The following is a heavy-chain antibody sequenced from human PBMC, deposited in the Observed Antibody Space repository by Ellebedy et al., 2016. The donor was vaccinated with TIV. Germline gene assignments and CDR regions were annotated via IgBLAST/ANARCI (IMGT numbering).Heavy chain of an antibody. CDR2: ISTSGTTI. CDR3: ATTSDDFWSGYYDY. J-gene: IGHJ4*02. V-gene: IGHV3-48*03. CDR1: KCTFSSYE. D-gene: IGHD3-3*01. Sequence: GESLKISCAASKCTFSSYEMNWVRQAPGKGLEWVSYISTSGTTIYYADSVKGRFSISRDNTKHSLYLQMNSLRAEDTATSYCATTSDDFWSGYYDYWGQGTLVTVSS.